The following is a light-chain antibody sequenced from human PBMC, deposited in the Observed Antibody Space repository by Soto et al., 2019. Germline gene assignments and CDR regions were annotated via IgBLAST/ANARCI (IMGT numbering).Light chain of an antibody. CDR3: QQYNNWPPWT. J-gene: IGKJ1*01. Sequence: EIGMTQSQATLSVSPGERATLACRASQSVNSNLAWYQQKPGQAPRLLIYGASTRATGIPARFSGSGSGTEFTLTISSLQSEDFAVYYCQQYNNWPPWTFGQGTKVEIK. CDR2: GAS. CDR1: QSVNSN. V-gene: IGKV3-15*01.